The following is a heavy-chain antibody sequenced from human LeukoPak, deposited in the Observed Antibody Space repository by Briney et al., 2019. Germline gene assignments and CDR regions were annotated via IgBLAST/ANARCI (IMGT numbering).Heavy chain of an antibody. D-gene: IGHD3/OR15-3a*01. V-gene: IGHV3-30*19. CDR3: VLDAFDY. CDR2: MSYDGSHK. Sequence: GGSLRLSCAASGFTFSSYGMHWVRQAPGKGLEWVAVMSYDGSHKYYADSVKGRFAISRDNSNNTLYLQMNSLRIEDTAVYYCVLDAFDYWGQGTLVTVSS. J-gene: IGHJ4*02. CDR1: GFTFSSYG.